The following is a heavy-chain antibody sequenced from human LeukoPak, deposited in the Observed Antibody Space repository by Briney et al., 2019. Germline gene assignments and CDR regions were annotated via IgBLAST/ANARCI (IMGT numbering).Heavy chain of an antibody. CDR3: ARERTPSLITMIVVVNVRRYFDL. CDR1: GGSISSYY. V-gene: IGHV4-4*07. Sequence: SETLSLTCTVSGGSISSYYWSWIRQPAGKGLEWIGRIYTSGSTNYNPSLKSRVTMSVDTSKNQFSLKLSSVTAADTAVYYCARERTPSLITMIVVVNVRRYFDLWGRGTLVTVSS. CDR2: IYTSGST. J-gene: IGHJ2*01. D-gene: IGHD3-22*01.